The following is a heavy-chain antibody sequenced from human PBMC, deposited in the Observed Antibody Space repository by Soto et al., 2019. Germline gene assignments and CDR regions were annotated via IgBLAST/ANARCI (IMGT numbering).Heavy chain of an antibody. CDR2: IYHSGST. V-gene: IGHV4-4*02. Sequence: SETLSLTCTVSGGSISSSNWWSWVRQPPGKGLEGIGEIYHSGSTNSNPSLKSRVSISVDKSKNQFSLKLSSVTAADTAVYYCARDSFECSGGSCYRSHYFDYWGQGTLVTVSS. CDR3: ARDSFECSGGSCYRSHYFDY. J-gene: IGHJ4*02. CDR1: GGSISSSNW. D-gene: IGHD2-15*01.